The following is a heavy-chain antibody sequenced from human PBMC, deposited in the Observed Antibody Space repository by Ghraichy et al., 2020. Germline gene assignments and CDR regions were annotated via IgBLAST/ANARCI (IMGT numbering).Heavy chain of an antibody. Sequence: GESLNISCAASGFTFDHYNLHWVRQAPGKGLEWVAGIDWNGGTTSYADSVKGRFTISRDNPKNSLFLQMNSLRAEDTALYHCSRDGPYYYFGMDVWGQGTTVTVSS. V-gene: IGHV3-20*01. CDR1: GFTFDHYN. CDR3: SRDGPYYYFGMDV. J-gene: IGHJ6*02. CDR2: IDWNGGTT.